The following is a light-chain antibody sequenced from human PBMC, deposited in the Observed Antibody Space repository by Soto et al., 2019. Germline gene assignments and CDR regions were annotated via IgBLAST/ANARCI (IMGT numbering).Light chain of an antibody. Sequence: QSVLTQPASVSGSPGQSITISCTGTSSDVGGYNYVSWYQHHPGKAPKLMVFEVNNRPSGVSYRFSGSKSGNTASLTISGLQAEDEADYFCSSYSISTAYLFGTGTKV. CDR2: EVN. J-gene: IGLJ1*01. CDR3: SSYSISTAYL. V-gene: IGLV2-14*01. CDR1: SSDVGGYNY.